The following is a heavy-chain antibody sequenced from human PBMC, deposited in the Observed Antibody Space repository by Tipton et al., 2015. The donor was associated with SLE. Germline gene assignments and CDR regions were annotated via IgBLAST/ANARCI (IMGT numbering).Heavy chain of an antibody. V-gene: IGHV1-18*01. J-gene: IGHJ4*02. CDR3: ARTDGGISRLCFHF. CDR1: GYTFISYE. D-gene: IGHD4-23*01. Sequence: QVQLVQSGAEVKKSGAAVKVSCKASGYTFISYEISWIRQTPGQGLEWMGWVSPFHGDTKFAQKFQGRVSMTTDTFSSTAYLEVRTLRSSYPPVFFCARTDGGISRLCFHFWGQGTLVTVS. CDR2: VSPFHGDT.